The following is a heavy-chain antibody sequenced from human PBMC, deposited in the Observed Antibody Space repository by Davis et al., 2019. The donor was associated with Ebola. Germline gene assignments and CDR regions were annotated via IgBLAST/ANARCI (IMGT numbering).Heavy chain of an antibody. CDR1: GFTFSSYS. J-gene: IGHJ4*02. CDR2: ISSSSSYI. D-gene: IGHD6-19*01. Sequence: GESLKISCAASGFTFSSYSMNWVRQAPGKGLEWVSSISSSSSYIYYADSVKGRFTISRDNAKNTLYLQMNSLRAEDTAVYYCAKTLEGSGWSYFDYWGQGTLVTVSS. V-gene: IGHV3-21*01. CDR3: AKTLEGSGWSYFDY.